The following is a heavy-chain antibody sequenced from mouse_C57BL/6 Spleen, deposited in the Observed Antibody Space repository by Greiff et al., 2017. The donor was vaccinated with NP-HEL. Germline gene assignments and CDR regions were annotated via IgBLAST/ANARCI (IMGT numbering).Heavy chain of an antibody. CDR1: GYTFTDYN. J-gene: IGHJ2*01. CDR3: ARGYYYGSNYVGDY. V-gene: IGHV1-22*01. CDR2: INPNNGGT. Sequence: VQLQQSGPELVKPGASVKMSCKASGYTFTDYNMHWVKQSHGKSLEWIGYINPNNGGTSYNQKFKGKATLTVNKSSSTAYMELRSLTSEDSAVYYCARGYYYGSNYVGDYWGQGTTLTVSS. D-gene: IGHD1-1*01.